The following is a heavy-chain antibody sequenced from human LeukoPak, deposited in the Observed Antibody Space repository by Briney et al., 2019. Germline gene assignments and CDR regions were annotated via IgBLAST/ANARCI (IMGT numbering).Heavy chain of an antibody. D-gene: IGHD4-17*01. J-gene: IGHJ6*02. Sequence: PGRSLRLSCAASGFTFSSYAMHWVRQAPGKGLEWVAVISYDGSNKYYADSVEGRFTISRDNSKNTLYPQMNSLRAEDTAVYYCAREGPSGDYVSGYGMDVWGQGTTVTVSS. V-gene: IGHV3-30-3*01. CDR3: AREGPSGDYVSGYGMDV. CDR1: GFTFSSYA. CDR2: ISYDGSNK.